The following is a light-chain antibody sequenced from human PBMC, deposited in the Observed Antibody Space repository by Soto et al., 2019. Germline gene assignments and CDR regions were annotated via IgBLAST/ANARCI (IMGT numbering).Light chain of an antibody. V-gene: IGLV1-40*01. J-gene: IGLJ1*01. CDR3: QSLDSSLSGYV. Sequence: QSVLTQPPSVSGAPGQRVTISCTGSSSNIGAGYDVHWYQQLPGTAPKLLIYGNSNRPSGVPDRFSGSKSDTSASLAITGLQAEDEADYYCQSLDSSLSGYVFGTGTKVTVL. CDR2: GNS. CDR1: SSNIGAGYD.